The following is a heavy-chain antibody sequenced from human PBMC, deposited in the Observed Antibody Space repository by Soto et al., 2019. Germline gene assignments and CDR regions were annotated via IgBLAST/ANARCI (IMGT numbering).Heavy chain of an antibody. CDR2: ISGSGGST. Sequence: GGSRRLSCAASGVTFSSYAMSWVRQAPGKGLEWVSAISGSGGSTYYADSVKGRFTISRDNSKNTLYLQMNSLRAEDTAVYYCAKRRVAACPLYSYSGMDVWGQRTTVPVSS. J-gene: IGHJ6*02. D-gene: IGHD6-6*01. CDR1: GVTFSSYA. CDR3: AKRRVAACPLYSYSGMDV. V-gene: IGHV3-23*01.